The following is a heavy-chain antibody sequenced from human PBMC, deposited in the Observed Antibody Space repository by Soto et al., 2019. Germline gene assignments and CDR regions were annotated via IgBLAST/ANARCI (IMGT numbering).Heavy chain of an antibody. D-gene: IGHD2-2*01. CDR2: INPSGGTT. J-gene: IGHJ4*02. V-gene: IGHV1-46*01. CDR1: GYIFTSYY. CDR3: ARGPATAPDAY. Sequence: ASVKVSCKTSGYIFTSYYIHGVRQAPGQGLEWMGIINPSGGTTTYEQKFQGRVTMTRDTSTSTVYMELSSLSSEDTAVYYCARGPATAPDAYWGLGTLVTVSS.